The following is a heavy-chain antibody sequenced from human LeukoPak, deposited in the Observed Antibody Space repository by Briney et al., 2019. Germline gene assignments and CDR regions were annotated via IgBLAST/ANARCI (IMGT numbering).Heavy chain of an antibody. D-gene: IGHD3-22*01. J-gene: IGHJ3*02. CDR2: ISGSGGST. Sequence: GGSLRLSCAASGFTFSSYAMSWVCQAPGKGLEWVSAISGSGGSTYYADSVKGRFTISRDNSKNTLYLQMNSLSAEDRAVYYCAKAKYYYDSSGYYYESGAFDIWGQGTMVTVSS. CDR3: AKAKYYYDSSGYYYESGAFDI. CDR1: GFTFSSYA. V-gene: IGHV3-23*01.